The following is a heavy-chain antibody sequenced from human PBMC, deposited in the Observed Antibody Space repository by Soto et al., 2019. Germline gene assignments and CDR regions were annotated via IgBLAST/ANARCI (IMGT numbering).Heavy chain of an antibody. D-gene: IGHD2-15*01. CDR3: ARVVATANNWFDH. Sequence: GGSLRLSCAASAFSFSSYAMHWVRQAPGKGLEWVALISLDGGNTNYADFVEGRFTISRDNARNSLSLQMNSLRAEDTAVYYCARVVATANNWFDHWRQGKQAIVSS. J-gene: IGHJ5*02. V-gene: IGHV3-30*03. CDR1: AFSFSSYA. CDR2: ISLDGGNT.